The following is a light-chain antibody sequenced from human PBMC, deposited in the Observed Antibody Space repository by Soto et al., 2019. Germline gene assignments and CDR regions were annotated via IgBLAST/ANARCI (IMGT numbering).Light chain of an antibody. J-gene: IGKJ1*01. CDR1: QSVSSSN. CDR3: HQHSNTHAT. CDR2: AAS. Sequence: ESVLTQSPGTLSLSPGERVTLSCRASQSVSSSNLPWYQHKAGQAPTLLIFAASTSATSIPHTLSGSGSGTALTLTTSTREPQDYAAYYYHQHSNTHATFGQGTKVDI. V-gene: IGKV3-20*01.